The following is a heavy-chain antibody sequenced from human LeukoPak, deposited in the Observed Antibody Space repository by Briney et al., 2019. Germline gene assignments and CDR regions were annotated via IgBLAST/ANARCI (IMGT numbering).Heavy chain of an antibody. J-gene: IGHJ4*02. Sequence: ASVKVSCKASGYTFTGYYMHWVRQAPGQGLEWMGWINPNSGGTNYAQEFQGRVTMTRDTSISTAYMELSRLRSDDTAVYYCASLFARGSYYAHYWGQGTLVTVSS. CDR1: GYTFTGYY. CDR3: ASLFARGSYYAHY. D-gene: IGHD1-26*01. CDR2: INPNSGGT. V-gene: IGHV1-2*02.